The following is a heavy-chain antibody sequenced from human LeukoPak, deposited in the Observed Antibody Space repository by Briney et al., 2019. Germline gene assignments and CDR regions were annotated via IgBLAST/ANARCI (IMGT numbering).Heavy chain of an antibody. CDR3: ARYKGMDVEITFDI. V-gene: IGHV1-69*04. J-gene: IGHJ3*02. D-gene: IGHD5-24*01. CDR2: IIPILGIA. CDR1: GGTFSSYA. Sequence: GASVKVSCKASGGTFSSYAISWVRQAPGQGLEWMGRIIPILGIANYAQKFQGRVTITADKSTSTAYMELSSLRSEDTAVYYCARYKGMDVEITFDIWGQGTMVTVSS.